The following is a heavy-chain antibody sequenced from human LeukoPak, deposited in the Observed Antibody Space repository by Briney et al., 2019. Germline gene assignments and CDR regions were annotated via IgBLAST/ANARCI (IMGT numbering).Heavy chain of an antibody. CDR3: ARDGEAAAVTNWFDP. J-gene: IGHJ5*02. V-gene: IGHV1-2*02. D-gene: IGHD6-13*01. Sequence: ASVRVSCKASGYTFTDYYMHWVRQAPGQGLEWMGWINPNSGGTNYAQKFQGRVTMTRDTSITIAYMELSRLTSDDTAVYFCARDGEAAAVTNWFDPWGQGTLVAVSS. CDR1: GYTFTDYY. CDR2: INPNSGGT.